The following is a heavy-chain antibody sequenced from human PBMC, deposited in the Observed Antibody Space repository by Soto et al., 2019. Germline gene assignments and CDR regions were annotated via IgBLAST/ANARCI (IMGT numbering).Heavy chain of an antibody. CDR2: ISYSGST. CDR3: ARHLPITIFGVADYFDY. V-gene: IGHV4-39*01. D-gene: IGHD3-3*01. J-gene: IGHJ4*02. Sequence: QLQLQESGPGLVKPSETLSLTCTVSGGSISSSSYYWGWIRQPPGKGLEWIGSISYSGSTYYNPSLKSRVTISVDTSKNQFSRKLSSVTAADTAVYYCARHLPITIFGVADYFDYWGQGTLVTVSS. CDR1: GGSISSSSYY.